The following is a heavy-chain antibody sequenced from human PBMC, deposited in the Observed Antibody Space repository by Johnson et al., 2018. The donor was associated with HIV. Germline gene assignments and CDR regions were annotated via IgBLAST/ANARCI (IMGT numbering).Heavy chain of an antibody. D-gene: IGHD5-12*01. Sequence: VHLVESGGGLVRPGGSLRLSCAASGFTFDDYGINWVRQAPGKGLEWVSGITWNGGSTGYADSVKGRFTISRDNANNSLYLQMNSLRSEDTALYYCASDFYAVVATPFIGSAFDIWGQGTMVTVSS. CDR3: ASDFYAVVATPFIGSAFDI. J-gene: IGHJ3*02. V-gene: IGHV3-20*04. CDR2: ITWNGGST. CDR1: GFTFDDYG.